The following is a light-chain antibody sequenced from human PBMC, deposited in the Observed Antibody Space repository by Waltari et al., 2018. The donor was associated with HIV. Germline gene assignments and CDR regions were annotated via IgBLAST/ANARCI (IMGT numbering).Light chain of an antibody. CDR3: QQYYSTPRT. Sequence: DIVLTQSPDSLAVSLAGWATMNCKSSQKILFSSTNKNYLSWYQQRPGQPPRLLIYWASSRESGVPERFTGSGSGTNFTLTISRLHADDVAVYFCQQYYSTPRTFGQGTKV. CDR1: QKILFSSTNKNY. CDR2: WAS. J-gene: IGKJ1*01. V-gene: IGKV4-1*01.